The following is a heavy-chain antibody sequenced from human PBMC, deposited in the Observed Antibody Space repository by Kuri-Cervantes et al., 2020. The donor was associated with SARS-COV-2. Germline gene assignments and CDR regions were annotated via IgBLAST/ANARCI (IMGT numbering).Heavy chain of an antibody. CDR3: ARNPPRYYYDSSGPSGGWFDP. V-gene: IGHV4-61*01. CDR1: GGSVSSGSYY. J-gene: IGHJ5*02. CDR2: IYYSGNT. D-gene: IGHD3-22*01. Sequence: SETLSLTCTVSGGSVSSGSYYWNWIRQPPGKGLEWIGYIYYSGNTNYNPPLKSRVTISVDTSKNQFSLKLSSVTAADTAVYYCARNPPRYYYDSSGPSGGWFDPWGQGTLVTVSS.